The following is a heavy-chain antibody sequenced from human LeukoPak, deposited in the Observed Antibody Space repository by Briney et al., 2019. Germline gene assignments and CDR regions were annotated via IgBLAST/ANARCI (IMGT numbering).Heavy chain of an antibody. J-gene: IGHJ6*02. CDR2: IHYSGRP. CDR1: GGSISGHY. CDR3: ARFGVDYDMDV. V-gene: IGHV4-59*11. Sequence: SETLSLTCTVSGGSISGHYLTWVRQPPGKGLEWIGQIHYSGRPDYNPSLKSRVTISVDASKNQLSLKVTSVTGADTAVYCCARFGVDYDMDVWGQGTTVTVSS. D-gene: IGHD3-16*01.